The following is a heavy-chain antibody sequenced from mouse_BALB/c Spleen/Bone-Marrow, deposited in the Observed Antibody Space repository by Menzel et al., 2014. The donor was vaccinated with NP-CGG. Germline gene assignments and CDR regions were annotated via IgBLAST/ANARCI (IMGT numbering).Heavy chain of an antibody. CDR2: INPDSSTI. V-gene: IGHV4-1*02. J-gene: IGHJ3*01. CDR3: ARLSYYGRFAY. Sequence: EVKLQESGGGLVQPGGSLQLSCAASGFDFSRYWMSWVRQAPGKGLEWIGEINPDSSTINYAPSLKDKFILSRDNAKNTLYLQMSKVRSDDTALYYCARLSYYGRFAYWGQGTLVTVSA. CDR1: GFDFSRYW. D-gene: IGHD1-1*01.